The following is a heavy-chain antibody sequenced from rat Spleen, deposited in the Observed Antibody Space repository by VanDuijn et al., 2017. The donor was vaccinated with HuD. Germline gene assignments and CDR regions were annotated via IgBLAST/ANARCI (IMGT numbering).Heavy chain of an antibody. Sequence: EVRLVESGGGLVQPGRSLKLSCAASGFTFTNYDMAWVRQAPTKGLEWIASISTGGGNTYYRDSVKGRFTISRDNAKNTQYLQMDSLRSEDTATYYCTRGYVMDAWGQGASVTVSS. J-gene: IGHJ4*01. CDR2: ISTGGGNT. CDR3: TRGYVMDA. CDR1: GFTFTNYD. V-gene: IGHV5S13*01.